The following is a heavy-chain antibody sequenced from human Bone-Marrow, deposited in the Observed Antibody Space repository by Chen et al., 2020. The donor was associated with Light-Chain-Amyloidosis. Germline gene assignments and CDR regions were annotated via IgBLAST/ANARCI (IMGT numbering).Heavy chain of an antibody. D-gene: IGHD3-3*01. CDR2: ISPDNGNT. J-gene: IGHJ6*03. CDR3: ARDRFGLYYYDYLDV. Sequence: QVQLVQSGTEVKKPWASVKVSCKASGYTFNNYGISWVRQAPGQGLEWMGWISPDNGNTNDAQQFQGRVTMTTDTSTSTAYMELRSLRSDDTAVDYCARDRFGLYYYDYLDVWGKGATVTVSS. CDR1: GYTFNNYG. V-gene: IGHV1-18*01.